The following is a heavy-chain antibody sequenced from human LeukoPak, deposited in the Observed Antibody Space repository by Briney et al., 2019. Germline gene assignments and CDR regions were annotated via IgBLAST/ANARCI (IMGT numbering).Heavy chain of an antibody. V-gene: IGHV3-48*03. CDR3: AREGRRILSFDY. J-gene: IGHJ4*02. Sequence: GGSLRLSCAASGFTFSSYEMNWVRQAPGKGLGWVSYISSSGSAIYYADSVKGRFTISRDNAKNSLYLQMNSLRAEDTAVYYCAREGRRILSFDYWGQGTLVTVSS. CDR2: ISSSGSAI. CDR1: GFTFSSYE. D-gene: IGHD3-10*01.